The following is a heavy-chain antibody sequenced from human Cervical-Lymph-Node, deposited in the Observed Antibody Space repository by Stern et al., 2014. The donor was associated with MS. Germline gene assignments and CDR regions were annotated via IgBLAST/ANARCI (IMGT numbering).Heavy chain of an antibody. CDR2: LYWNDDT. CDR1: GFSFSTSGVG. Sequence: ESGPTLVKPTQTLTLTCTFSGFSFSTSGVGVGWIRQPPGKDLEWLALLYWNDDTRYSPALRSRLTISKDTSKNQVVLTMTNMDPVDTGTYYCVHRPRTTSFGAVTADYGMDVWGPGTTVTVSS. V-gene: IGHV2-5*01. D-gene: IGHD3-3*01. J-gene: IGHJ6*02. CDR3: VHRPRTTSFGAVTADYGMDV.